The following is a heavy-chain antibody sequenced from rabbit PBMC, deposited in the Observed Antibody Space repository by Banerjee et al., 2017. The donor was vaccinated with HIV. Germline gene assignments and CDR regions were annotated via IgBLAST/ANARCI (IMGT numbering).Heavy chain of an antibody. CDR1: GFSFSSSYY. D-gene: IGHD4-2*01. J-gene: IGHJ4*01. CDR2: IYAGSSGST. CDR3: ASYAGSPYFNL. V-gene: IGHV1S40*01. Sequence: QSLEESGGDLVKPGASLTLTCTASGFSFSSSYYMCWVRQAPGKGLEWIACIYAGSSGSTYYASWAKGRFTISKTSSTTVTLQMTSLTAADTATYFCASYAGSPYFNLWGPGTLVTVS.